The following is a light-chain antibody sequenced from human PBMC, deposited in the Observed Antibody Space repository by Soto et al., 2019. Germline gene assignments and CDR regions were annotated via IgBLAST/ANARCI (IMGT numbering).Light chain of an antibody. V-gene: IGKV3-11*01. J-gene: IGKJ5*01. CDR2: DAS. CDR3: QQRSNWPSIT. Sequence: NVFPQSPTPPFFSSGERAAPSLQASQSVSSYLAWYQQKPGQAPRLLIYDASNRATGIPARFSGSGSGTGFTLTISSLEPEDFAVYYCQQRSNWPSITFGQGTRLEIK. CDR1: QSVSSY.